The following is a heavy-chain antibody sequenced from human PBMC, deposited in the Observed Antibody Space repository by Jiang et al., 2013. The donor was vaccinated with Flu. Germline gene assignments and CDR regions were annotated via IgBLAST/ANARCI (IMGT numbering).Heavy chain of an antibody. V-gene: IGHV4-59*03. D-gene: IGHD6-19*01. CDR2: ISYSGST. CDR1: GDSISSYY. CDR3: AGGVAVAGWWNFQL. J-gene: IGHJ1*01. Sequence: GSGLVKPSETLSLTCTVSGDSISSYYWSWIRQPPGKGLEWIGYISYSGSTNYNPSLKSRVTISVDTSKNQVSLKLRSVTVADTAVYYCAGGVAVAGWWNFQLWGQGTLVTVSS.